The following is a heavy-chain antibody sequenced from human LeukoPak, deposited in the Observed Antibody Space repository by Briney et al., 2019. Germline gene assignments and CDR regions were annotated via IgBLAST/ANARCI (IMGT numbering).Heavy chain of an antibody. CDR2: ISYDGSNK. CDR3: AREDSSGWPYFDY. V-gene: IGHV3-30*03. CDR1: GFTFSIYG. D-gene: IGHD6-19*01. J-gene: IGHJ4*02. Sequence: GRSLRLSCAASGFTFSIYGMHWVRQSRGKAREGVAVISYDGSNKYYADSVKGRFTISRQNSKNTLYLQMNSLRAEDTAVYYCAREDSSGWPYFDYWGQGTLVTVSS.